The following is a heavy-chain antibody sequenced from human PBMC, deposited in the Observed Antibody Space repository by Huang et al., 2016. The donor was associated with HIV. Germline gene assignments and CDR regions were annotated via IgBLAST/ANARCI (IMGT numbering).Heavy chain of an antibody. CDR1: GASISSHY. CDR2: FYYSGST. CDR3: ARGTNWVSSWYFDL. J-gene: IGHJ2*01. V-gene: IGHV4-59*11. D-gene: IGHD2-8*01. Sequence: QVKLQESGPGLVKPSETLSLTCTVSGASISSHYWTWIRQPPGKGLEWIGSFYYSGSTTSDPSLKSGVTVSLDTAKSQFSLSLTSVTAADTAIYDCARGTNWVSSWYFDLWGRGTPVTVSS.